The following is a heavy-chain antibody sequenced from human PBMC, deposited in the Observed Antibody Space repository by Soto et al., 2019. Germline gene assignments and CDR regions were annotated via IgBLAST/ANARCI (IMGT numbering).Heavy chain of an antibody. V-gene: IGHV1-18*01. CDR1: GYTFTSYG. D-gene: IGHD6-19*01. J-gene: IGHJ6*02. CDR3: ASQEESIAVAGTATYYYYYGMDV. Sequence: ASVKVSCKASGYTFTSYGISWVRQAPGQGLEWMGWISAYNGNTNYAQKLQGRVTMTTDTSTSTAYMELRSLRSDDTAVYYCASQEESIAVAGTATYYYYYGMDVWGQGTTLTVSS. CDR2: ISAYNGNT.